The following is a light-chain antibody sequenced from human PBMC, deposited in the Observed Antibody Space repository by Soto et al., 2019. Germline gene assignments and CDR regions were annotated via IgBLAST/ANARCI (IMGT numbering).Light chain of an antibody. Sequence: EVVLTQSPGTLSLSPGERATLSCRASQSVSNNYLAWYQQKPGQAPRLLIFGSSDRATGIPDRFSGSGSGTDFTLIIIRLEPEDFAVYYCQQYGSSPPYTFGQGTKLEIK. V-gene: IGKV3-20*01. CDR1: QSVSNNY. J-gene: IGKJ2*01. CDR2: GSS. CDR3: QQYGSSPPYT.